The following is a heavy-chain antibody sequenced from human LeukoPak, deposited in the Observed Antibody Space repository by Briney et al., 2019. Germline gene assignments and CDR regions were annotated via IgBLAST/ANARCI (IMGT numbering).Heavy chain of an antibody. Sequence: PSETLSLTCTVSGGSISSSSYYSGWFRHPPGKGLEWIGSIYYSGSTYYNPSLNSRVTISVDTSKNHFSLKLSSVTAADTAVYYCARHLPAVAQIFDYWGQGTLVTVSS. V-gene: IGHV4-39*01. CDR1: GGSISSSSYY. CDR3: ARHLPAVAQIFDY. J-gene: IGHJ4*02. D-gene: IGHD6-19*01. CDR2: IYYSGST.